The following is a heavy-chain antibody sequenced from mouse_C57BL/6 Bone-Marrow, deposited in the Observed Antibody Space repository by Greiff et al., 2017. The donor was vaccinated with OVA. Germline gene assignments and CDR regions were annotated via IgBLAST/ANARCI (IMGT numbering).Heavy chain of an antibody. CDR2: IHPNSGST. J-gene: IGHJ4*01. V-gene: IGHV1-64*01. D-gene: IGHD2-3*01. CDR3: ARGYDGIAMDY. Sequence: QVQLQQPGAELVKPGASVKLSCKASGYTFTSYWMHWVKQRPGQGLEWIGMIHPNSGSTNYNEKFKSKATLTIDKSSSTAYMPLSSLTSEDSAVYYCARGYDGIAMDYWGQGTSVTVSS. CDR1: GYTFTSYW.